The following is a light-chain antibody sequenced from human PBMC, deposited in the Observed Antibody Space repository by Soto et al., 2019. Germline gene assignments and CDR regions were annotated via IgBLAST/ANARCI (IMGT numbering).Light chain of an antibody. CDR3: CSYAGSYTLV. V-gene: IGLV2-14*01. J-gene: IGLJ3*02. CDR1: SSDVGGYSY. Sequence: QSALTQPASVSGSPGQSITISCTGTSSDVGGYSYVSWYQQHPGKTPKLMIYEVSNRPSGVSHRFSGSKSGNTASLTISGLQTEDEADYYCCSYAGSYTLVFGGGTKLTVL. CDR2: EVS.